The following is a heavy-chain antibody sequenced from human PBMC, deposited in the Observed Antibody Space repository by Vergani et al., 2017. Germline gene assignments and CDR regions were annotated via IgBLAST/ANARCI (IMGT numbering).Heavy chain of an antibody. CDR2: INPNSGGT. CDR1: GYTFTGYY. J-gene: IGHJ3*02. CDR3: ARELLGVGATTSAFDI. Sequence: QVQLVQSGAEVKKPGASVKVSCKASGYTFTGYYMHWVRQAPGQGLEWMGWINPNSGGTNYAQKFQGWVTMTRDTSISTAYMELSRLRSDDTAVYYCARELLGVGATTSAFDIWGQGTMVTVSS. V-gene: IGHV1-2*04. D-gene: IGHD1-26*01.